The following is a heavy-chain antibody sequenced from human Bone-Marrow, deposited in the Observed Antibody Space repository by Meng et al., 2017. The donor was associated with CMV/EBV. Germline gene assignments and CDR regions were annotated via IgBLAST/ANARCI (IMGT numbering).Heavy chain of an antibody. J-gene: IGHJ4*02. CDR2: IKQDGSEK. CDR1: GFTFSSYW. CDR3: AREGWGYSSPVGDYFDY. Sequence: GESLKISCAASGFTFSSYWMSWVRQAPGKGLEWVANIKQDGSEKYYVDSVKGRFTISRDNAKNSPYLQMNSLRAEDTAVYYCAREGWGYSSPVGDYFDYWGQGTLVTVSS. D-gene: IGHD6-13*01. V-gene: IGHV3-7*01.